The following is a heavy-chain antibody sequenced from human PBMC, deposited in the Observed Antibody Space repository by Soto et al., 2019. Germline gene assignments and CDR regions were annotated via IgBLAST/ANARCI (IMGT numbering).Heavy chain of an antibody. CDR2: IYYSGGT. CDR1: GGSISSGDYY. Sequence: QVQLQESGPGLVKPSQTLSLTCTVSGGSISSGDYYWSWIRQPPGKGLEWIGYIYYSGGTYYNPSLKILVTISVDMSKYPFSLKLSSVTAADTAVYRCAGRVPLLQGRRFDAWGQGSLVTVAS. J-gene: IGHJ5*02. D-gene: IGHD2-15*01. V-gene: IGHV4-30-4*01. CDR3: AGRVPLLQGRRFDA.